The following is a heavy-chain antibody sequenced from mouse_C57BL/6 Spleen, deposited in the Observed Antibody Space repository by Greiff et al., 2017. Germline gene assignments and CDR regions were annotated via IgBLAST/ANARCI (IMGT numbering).Heavy chain of an antibody. D-gene: IGHD1-1*01. CDR3: ARLGYYGSFVY. CDR2: IYPGDGDT. CDR1: GYAFSSSW. Sequence: VQLQESGPELVKPGASVKISCKASGYAFSSSWMHWVKQRPGQGLEWIGGIYPGDGDTNYNEKFKGKATLTADKSSSTAYMQLSSLTSEDSAVYFCARLGYYGSFVYWGQGTTLTVSS. J-gene: IGHJ2*01. V-gene: IGHV1-82*01.